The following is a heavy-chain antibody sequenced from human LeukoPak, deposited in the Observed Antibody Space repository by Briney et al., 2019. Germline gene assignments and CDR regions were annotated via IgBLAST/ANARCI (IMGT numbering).Heavy chain of an antibody. CDR3: ARDASYRNQEWFDP. J-gene: IGHJ5*02. Sequence: PGGSLRLSCAASGFTFSSYWMSWVRQAPGKGLEWVANIKQDGSEKYYVDSAKGRFTISRDNAKNSLYLQMNSLRAEDTAVYYCARDASYRNQEWFDPWGQGTLVTVSS. CDR1: GFTFSSYW. V-gene: IGHV3-7*01. CDR2: IKQDGSEK. D-gene: IGHD4-11*01.